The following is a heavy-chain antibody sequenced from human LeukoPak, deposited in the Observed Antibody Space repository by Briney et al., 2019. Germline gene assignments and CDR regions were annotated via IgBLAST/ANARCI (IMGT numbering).Heavy chain of an antibody. CDR3: ARGPAYCGGDCVYWFDY. CDR1: GYSIRSGYY. J-gene: IGHJ4*02. D-gene: IGHD2-21*02. V-gene: IGHV4-38-2*02. CDR2: IYYSGST. Sequence: PSETLSLTCTVSGYSIRSGYYWGWIRQPPGKGLEWIGSIYYSGSTYYNPSLKSRVTISVDTSKNQFSLKLSSVTAADTAVYYCARGPAYCGGDCVYWFDYWGQGTLVTVSS.